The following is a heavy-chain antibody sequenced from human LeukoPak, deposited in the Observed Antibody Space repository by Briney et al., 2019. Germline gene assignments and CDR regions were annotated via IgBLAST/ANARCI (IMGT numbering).Heavy chain of an antibody. CDR2: ISGSGGST. CDR1: GFTFSSYA. Sequence: PGGSLRLSCAASGFTFSSYAMSWVRQAPGKGLEWVSAISGSGGSTYYADSVKGRFTISRDNSKNTLYLQMNSLRAEDTAVYYCAKKERQMYSSSWYVVWDYWGQGTLVTVSS. CDR3: AKKERQMYSSSWYVVWDY. V-gene: IGHV3-23*01. D-gene: IGHD6-13*01. J-gene: IGHJ4*02.